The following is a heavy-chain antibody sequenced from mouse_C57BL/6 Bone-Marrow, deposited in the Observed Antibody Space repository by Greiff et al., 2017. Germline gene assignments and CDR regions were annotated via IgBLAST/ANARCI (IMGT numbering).Heavy chain of an antibody. J-gene: IGHJ3*01. CDR1: GYTFTDYN. CDR2: INPNNGGT. Sequence: VQLQQSGPELVKPGASVKIPCKASGYTFTDYNMDWVKQSHGKSLEWIGDINPNNGGTIYNQKFKGKATLTVDKSSSTAYLEIRSLTSEDTAVYYCARGLPLWFAYWGQGTLVTVSA. V-gene: IGHV1-18*01. CDR3: ARGLPLWFAY. D-gene: IGHD2-2*01.